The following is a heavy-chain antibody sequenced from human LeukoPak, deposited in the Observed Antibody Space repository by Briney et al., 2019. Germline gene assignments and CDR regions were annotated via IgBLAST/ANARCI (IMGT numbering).Heavy chain of an antibody. D-gene: IGHD3-10*01. CDR3: ARERPPYYYVWGSYRSFDI. CDR2: INHSGST. V-gene: IGHV4-34*01. J-gene: IGHJ3*02. CDR1: GGSFSGYY. Sequence: SSETLSLTCAVYGGSFSGYYWSWIRQPPGKGLEGIGEINHSGSTNYNPSLKSRVTISVDTSKNQFSLKLSSMTAADTAVYYCARERPPYYYVWGSYRSFDIWGQGTMVTVSS.